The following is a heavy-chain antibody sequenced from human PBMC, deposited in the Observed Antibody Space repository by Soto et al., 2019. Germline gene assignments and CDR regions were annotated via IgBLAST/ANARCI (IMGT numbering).Heavy chain of an antibody. CDR2: IKSKTAGGTI. J-gene: IGHJ1*01. Sequence: EVQLVESGGGLVKPGGSLRLSCAASSFTFSNAWMNWVRQAPGKGLEWVGRIKSKTAGGTIDYAAPVKGRYTISRDDSKNTLFLPMNSLKTEATDMYYCTTIGSSWGAWGQGTLVTVSS. CDR3: TTIGSSWGA. CDR1: SFTFSNAW. V-gene: IGHV3-15*07. D-gene: IGHD6-13*01.